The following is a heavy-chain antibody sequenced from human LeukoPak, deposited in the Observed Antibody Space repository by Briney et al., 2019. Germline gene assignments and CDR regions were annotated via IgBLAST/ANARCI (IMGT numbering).Heavy chain of an antibody. J-gene: IGHJ1*01. D-gene: IGHD2-15*01. V-gene: IGHV1-8*01. CDR1: GYTFTSYD. Sequence: ASVKVSCKASGYTFTSYDINWVRQATGQGLEWMGWMNPNSGNTGYAQKFQGRVTMTRNTSISTAYMELSSLRSEDTAVYYCARVLGYCSGGSCFQYVQHWGQGTLVTVSS. CDR3: ARVLGYCSGGSCFQYVQH. CDR2: MNPNSGNT.